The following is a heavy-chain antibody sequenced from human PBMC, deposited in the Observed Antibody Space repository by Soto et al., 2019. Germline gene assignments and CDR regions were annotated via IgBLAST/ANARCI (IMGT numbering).Heavy chain of an antibody. V-gene: IGHV4-59*01. CDR1: GGSINSYY. D-gene: IGHD2-2*01. J-gene: IGHJ6*02. CDR2: IFYSENT. CDR3: AGDLCTSATCYPPNYYYNGMDV. Sequence: PSETLSLTCTVSGGSINSYYLSWIRQPPGKGLECIGYIFYSENTNYNPLLKSRVTMSIDTSKNQFFLNLNSVTAADTGVYYCAGDLCTSATCYPPNYYYNGMDVWGQGTTVTVSS.